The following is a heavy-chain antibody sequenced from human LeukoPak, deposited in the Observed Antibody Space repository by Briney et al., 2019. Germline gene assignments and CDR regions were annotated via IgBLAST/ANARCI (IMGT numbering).Heavy chain of an antibody. CDR3: ARVAKERVGGVYYFDY. J-gene: IGHJ4*02. V-gene: IGHV3-74*01. D-gene: IGHD1-1*01. CDR1: GFTFSSYW. Sequence: GGSLRLSCAASGFTFSSYWMHWVRQAPGKGLVWVSRINTDGSITNYAGSVKGRFTISRENAKNSLYLQMNSLRAGDTAVYYCARVAKERVGGVYYFDYWGQGTLVTVSS. CDR2: INTDGSIT.